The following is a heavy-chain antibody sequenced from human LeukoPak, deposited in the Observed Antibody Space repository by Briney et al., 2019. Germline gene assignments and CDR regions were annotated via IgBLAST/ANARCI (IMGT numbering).Heavy chain of an antibody. J-gene: IGHJ5*02. Sequence: PSETLSLTCTVSGGSISSGGYYWSWIRQPAGKGLEWIGRIYTSGSTNYNPSLKSRVTISVDTSKNQFSLKLSSVTAADTAVYYCARGSATVDPWGQGTLVIVSS. CDR1: GGSISSGGYY. CDR3: ARGSATVDP. V-gene: IGHV4-61*02. CDR2: IYTSGST.